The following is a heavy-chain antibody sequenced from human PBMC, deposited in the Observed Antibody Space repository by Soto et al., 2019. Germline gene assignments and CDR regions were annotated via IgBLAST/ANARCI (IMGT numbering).Heavy chain of an antibody. V-gene: IGHV1-18*04. CDR3: ARDSMVRGVSDYYYYFGMDF. Sequence: QVQLVQSGGEVKKPGASVKVSCKVSGYMLTSYGMSWVRQAPGQGLEWMGWINGHNGNTKYAHKFQGRVTMTTDTSTSTAYMEMRSLRSDDTAMYYCARDSMVRGVSDYYYYFGMDFWGQGTTVTVSS. D-gene: IGHD3-10*01. CDR1: GYMLTSYG. J-gene: IGHJ6*02. CDR2: INGHNGNT.